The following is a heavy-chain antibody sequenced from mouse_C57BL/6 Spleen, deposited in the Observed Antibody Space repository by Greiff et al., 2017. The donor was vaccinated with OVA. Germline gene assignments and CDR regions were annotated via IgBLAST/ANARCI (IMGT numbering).Heavy chain of an antibody. CDR1: GFTFSSYA. Sequence: EVHLVESGEGLVKPGGSLKLSCAASGFTFSSYAMSWVRQTPEKRLEWVAYISSGGDYIYSADTVKGRFTISRDNARNTLYLQMSSLKSEDTAMYYCTRPPLRGYAMDYWGQGTSVTVSS. D-gene: IGHD2-12*01. CDR2: ISSGGDYI. J-gene: IGHJ4*01. V-gene: IGHV5-9-1*02. CDR3: TRPPLRGYAMDY.